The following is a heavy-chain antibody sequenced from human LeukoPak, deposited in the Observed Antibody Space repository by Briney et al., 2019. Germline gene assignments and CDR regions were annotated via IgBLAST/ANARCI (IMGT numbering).Heavy chain of an antibody. CDR2: ISWNSGSI. V-gene: IGHV3-9*01. J-gene: IGHJ5*02. CDR3: AKEMRGWFDP. Sequence: GGSLRLSCAASGFTFDDYGMSWVRQAPGKGLEWVSGISWNSGSIGYADSVKGRFTISRDNAKNSLYLQMNSLRAEDTALYYCAKEMRGWFDPWGQGTLVTVSS. CDR1: GFTFDDYG.